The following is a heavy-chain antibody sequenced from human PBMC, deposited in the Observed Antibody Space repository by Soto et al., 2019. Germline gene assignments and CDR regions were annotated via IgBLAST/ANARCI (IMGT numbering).Heavy chain of an antibody. CDR2: MNPNSGHA. CDR1: GYTFSSSD. J-gene: IGHJ6*03. D-gene: IGHD6-6*01. CDR3: ARSLSSSTYYYYLDV. V-gene: IGHV1-8*01. Sequence: QVQLVQSGAEVKKPGASVKVSCKASGYTFSSSDIIWVRQATGQGLEWMGWMNPNSGHAGFAQKFQGRVTLNRNTSISTAYMELSSLRSEYTAVYFCARSLSSSTYYYYLDVWGKGTTVTVSS.